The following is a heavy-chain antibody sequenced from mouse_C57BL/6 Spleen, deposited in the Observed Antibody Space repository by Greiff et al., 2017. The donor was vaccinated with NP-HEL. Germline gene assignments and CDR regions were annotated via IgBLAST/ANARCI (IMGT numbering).Heavy chain of an antibody. CDR1: GFTFSSYT. CDR3: ARHKPYYYAMDY. V-gene: IGHV5-9*01. Sequence: DVMLVESGGGLVKPGGSLKLSCAASGFTFSSYTMSWVRQTPEKRLEWVATISGGGGNTYYPDSVKGRFTISRDNAKNTLYLQMSSLRSEDTALYYCARHKPYYYAMDYWGQGTSVTVSS. J-gene: IGHJ4*01. CDR2: ISGGGGNT.